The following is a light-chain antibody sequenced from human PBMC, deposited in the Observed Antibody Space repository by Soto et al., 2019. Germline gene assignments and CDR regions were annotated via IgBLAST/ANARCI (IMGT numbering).Light chain of an antibody. V-gene: IGKV1-39*01. CDR3: QQSYKMPT. CDR2: AAS. Sequence: DIQMTQSPSSLSASVGDRVTITCRASQDISRFLNWFQQKPGKAPKLLISAASNLQNGVPSRFTGSGSGTAFTLSISSLQPDDFATYYCQQSYKMPTFGHGTKVEI. J-gene: IGKJ1*01. CDR1: QDISRF.